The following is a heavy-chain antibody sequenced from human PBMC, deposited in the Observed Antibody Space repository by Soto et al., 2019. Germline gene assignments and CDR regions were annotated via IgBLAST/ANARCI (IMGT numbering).Heavy chain of an antibody. Sequence: SETLSLTCTVSGGSISSSSYYWGWIRQPPGKGLEWIGNIYYRGTTYYNPSLKSRVTISVDTSKNQFSLKLASVTAADTAVYYCARDHGDYQFDYWGQGTLVTVSS. D-gene: IGHD4-17*01. CDR1: GGSISSSSYY. V-gene: IGHV4-39*02. CDR2: IYYRGTT. CDR3: ARDHGDYQFDY. J-gene: IGHJ4*02.